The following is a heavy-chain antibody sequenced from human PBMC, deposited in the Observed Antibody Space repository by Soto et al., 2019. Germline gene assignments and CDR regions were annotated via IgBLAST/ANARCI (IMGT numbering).Heavy chain of an antibody. D-gene: IGHD6-19*01. V-gene: IGHV3-13*01. Sequence: EVQLVESGGGLVQPGGSLRLSCAASGFTFSSYDMHWVRQATGKGLEWVSAIGTAGDTYYPGSVKGRFTISRANAKNSLYLQMHGLRAEDTAVYYCARDRRAGGSGWYYYYYGMDVWGQGTTVTVSS. CDR3: ARDRRAGGSGWYYYYYGMDV. CDR1: GFTFSSYD. CDR2: IGTAGDT. J-gene: IGHJ6*02.